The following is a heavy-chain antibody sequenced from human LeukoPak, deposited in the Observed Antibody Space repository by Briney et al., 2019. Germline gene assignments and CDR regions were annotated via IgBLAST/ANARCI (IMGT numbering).Heavy chain of an antibody. D-gene: IGHD6-13*01. CDR2: IYYTGST. V-gene: IGHV4-59*01. CDR3: TRDATAGNFDY. CDR1: GDSMSSYY. Sequence: SETLSLTCTVSGDSMSSYYWSWVRQPPGKGLEYIGYIYYTGSTYYNPSLKSRVTISVDTSKNQFSLRLSSVTAADTAVYYCTRDATAGNFDYWGQGTLVTVSS. J-gene: IGHJ4*02.